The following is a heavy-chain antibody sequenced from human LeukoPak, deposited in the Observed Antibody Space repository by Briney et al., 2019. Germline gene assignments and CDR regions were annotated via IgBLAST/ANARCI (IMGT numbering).Heavy chain of an antibody. CDR3: ARGPLAARRGFDY. Sequence: PGGSLRLSCAASGFTFSSYSMNWVRQAPGKGLEWVSSISSSSSYVYYADSVKGRFTISRDNAKNSLYLQMNSLRAEDTAVYYCARGPLAARRGFDYWGQGTLVTVSS. J-gene: IGHJ4*02. CDR2: ISSSSSYV. V-gene: IGHV3-21*01. D-gene: IGHD6-6*01. CDR1: GFTFSSYS.